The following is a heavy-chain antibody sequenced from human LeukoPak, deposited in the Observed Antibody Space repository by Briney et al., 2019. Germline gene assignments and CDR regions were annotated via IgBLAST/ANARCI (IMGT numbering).Heavy chain of an antibody. CDR3: ARVQQLARAFDI. V-gene: IGHV4-39*07. J-gene: IGHJ3*02. Sequence: SETLSLTCTVSGGSISSRSYYWGWIRQPPGKGLEWIGSIYYSGSTYYNPSLKSRVTISVDTSKNQFSLKLSSVTAADTAVYYCARVQQLARAFDIWGQGTMVTVSS. CDR1: GGSISSRSYY. CDR2: IYYSGST. D-gene: IGHD6-13*01.